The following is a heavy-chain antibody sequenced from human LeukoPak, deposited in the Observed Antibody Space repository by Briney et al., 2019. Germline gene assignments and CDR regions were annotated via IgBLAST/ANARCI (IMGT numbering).Heavy chain of an antibody. D-gene: IGHD4-11*01. J-gene: IGHJ4*02. CDR3: AKVPTATTSSFDY. CDR2: ISGSGGST. CDR1: GFTFSSYA. Sequence: TGGSLRLSCAASGFTFSSYAMSWVRQAPGKGLEWVSAISGSGGSTYYADSVKGRFTISRDNSKNTLYLQMNSLRAEDTAVYYCAKVPTATTSSFDYWGQGTLVTVSS. V-gene: IGHV3-23*01.